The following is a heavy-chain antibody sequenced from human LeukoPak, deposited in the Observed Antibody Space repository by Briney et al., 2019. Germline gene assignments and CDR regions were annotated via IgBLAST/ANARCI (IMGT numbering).Heavy chain of an antibody. CDR1: GGSFSGYY. CDR3: ARGYCTNGVCYEEVGYYYMDV. V-gene: IGHV4-34*01. D-gene: IGHD2-8*01. CDR2: INHSGST. Sequence: SETLSLTRAVYGGSFSGYYWSWIRQPPGKGLEWIGEINHSGSTNYNPSLKSRVTISVDTSKNQFSLKPSSVTAADTAVYYCARGYCTNGVCYEEVGYYYMDVWGKGTTVTVSS. J-gene: IGHJ6*03.